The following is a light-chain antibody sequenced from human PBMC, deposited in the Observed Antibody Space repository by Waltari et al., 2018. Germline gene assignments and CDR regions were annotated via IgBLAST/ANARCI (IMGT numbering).Light chain of an antibody. CDR3: QQYYSTLLT. CDR2: WAS. Sequence: DIVMTQSPDSLAVSLGDRATINCKSSQRVLYSSNNKNYLAWYQQKPGQPPKLLIYWASTRESGVPDRFSGSGSGTDFTLTISSLQAEDVAVYYCQQYYSTLLTFGPGTKVDIK. J-gene: IGKJ3*01. CDR1: QRVLYSSNNKNY. V-gene: IGKV4-1*01.